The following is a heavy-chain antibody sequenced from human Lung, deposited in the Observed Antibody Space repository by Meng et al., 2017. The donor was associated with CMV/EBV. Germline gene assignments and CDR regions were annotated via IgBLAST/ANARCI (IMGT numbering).Heavy chain of an antibody. CDR3: AKDGGARGHKAY. D-gene: IGHD3-16*01. Sequence: GESLKISCADSTLTFRSYWMSWVRQAPGNGLEWVANIKQDGSEKFYADSVKGRFTISRDNAQKSLYLEMSNLRVEDTAVYYCAKDGGARGHKAYWGQGTLVTGSS. CDR2: IKQDGSEK. J-gene: IGHJ4*02. V-gene: IGHV3-7*04. CDR1: TLTFRSYW.